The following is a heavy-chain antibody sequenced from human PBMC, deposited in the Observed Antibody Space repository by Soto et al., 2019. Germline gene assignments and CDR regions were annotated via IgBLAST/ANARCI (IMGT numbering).Heavy chain of an antibody. CDR3: ARQIYDSDTGPNFQYYFDS. J-gene: IGHJ4*02. D-gene: IGHD3-22*01. Sequence: PGESLKISCKGSGYNFSNYWISWVRQMPGKGLEWMGKIDPSDSYINYSPPFQGHVTISVDKSITTAHVEWRSLKASDTAMYYCARQIYDSDTGPNFQYYFDSWGQGTPVTVSS. CDR1: GYNFSNYW. V-gene: IGHV5-10-1*01. CDR2: IDPSDSYI.